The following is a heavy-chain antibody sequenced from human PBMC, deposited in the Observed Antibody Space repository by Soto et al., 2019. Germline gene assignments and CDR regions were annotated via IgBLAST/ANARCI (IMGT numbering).Heavy chain of an antibody. J-gene: IGHJ4*02. CDR1: GASIINGGYY. Sequence: SSETLSLTCTFSGASIINGGYYWSWIRQQPGKGLEWIGYIFYSGRTYYNPSLKSRVSISVDTSKNQFSLKLSSVTAADTAVYYCASSSRDGYNAVDYWGQGTLVTVSS. V-gene: IGHV4-31*03. CDR2: IFYSGRT. CDR3: ASSSRDGYNAVDY. D-gene: IGHD5-12*01.